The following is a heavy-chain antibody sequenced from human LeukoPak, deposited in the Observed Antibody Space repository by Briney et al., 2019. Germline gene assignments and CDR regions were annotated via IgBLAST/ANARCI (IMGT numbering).Heavy chain of an antibody. D-gene: IGHD2-21*02. CDR1: GGTFSSYA. V-gene: IGHV1-69*06. Sequence: ASVKVSCKASGGTFSSYAISWVRQAPGQGLEWMGGIIPIFGTANYAQKFQGRVTITADKSTSTAYMELSSLRSEDTAVYYCARFPSSCGGDCYSGDYWGQGTLVTVSS. CDR3: ARFPSSCGGDCYSGDY. CDR2: IIPIFGTA. J-gene: IGHJ4*02.